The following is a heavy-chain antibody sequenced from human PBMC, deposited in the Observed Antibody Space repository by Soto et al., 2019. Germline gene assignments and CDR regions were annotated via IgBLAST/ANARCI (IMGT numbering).Heavy chain of an antibody. Sequence: SETLSLTCTVSGGSISSYYWSWIRQPPGKGLEWIGYIYYSGSTNYNPSLKSRVTISVDTSKNQFSLKLSSVTAADTAVYYCARGDGDDAFDYWGQGTLVTVSS. CDR1: GGSISSYY. CDR2: IYYSGST. D-gene: IGHD4-17*01. V-gene: IGHV4-59*01. J-gene: IGHJ4*02. CDR3: ARGDGDDAFDY.